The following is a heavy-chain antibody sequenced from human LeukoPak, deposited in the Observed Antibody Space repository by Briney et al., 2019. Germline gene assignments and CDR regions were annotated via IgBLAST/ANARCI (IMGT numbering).Heavy chain of an antibody. CDR3: ARVSGWSSGYYFDY. D-gene: IGHD6-19*01. V-gene: IGHV3-21*04. CDR2: ISSSSSYI. CDR1: GFTFSSYS. Sequence: GGSLRLSCAASGFTFSSYSMNWVRQAPGKGLEWVSSISSSSSYIYYADSVKGRFTISRDNAKNSLYLQMNSLRAEDTAVYYCARVSGWSSGYYFDYWGQGTLVTVSS. J-gene: IGHJ4*02.